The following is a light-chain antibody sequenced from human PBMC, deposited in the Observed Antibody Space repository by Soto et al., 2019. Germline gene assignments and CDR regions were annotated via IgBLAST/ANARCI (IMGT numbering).Light chain of an antibody. CDR1: QSVSNNY. CDR2: GAS. V-gene: IGKV3-20*01. Sequence: EIVLTQSPGTLSLSPGERATLSCRASQSVSNNYLAWYQQTPGQAPRLLIYGASNRATGIQDRFSGSGSGTDFTLTISRLQHEDFAVYYCQQYGSSGTFGQETTVEIK. CDR3: QQYGSSGT. J-gene: IGKJ1*01.